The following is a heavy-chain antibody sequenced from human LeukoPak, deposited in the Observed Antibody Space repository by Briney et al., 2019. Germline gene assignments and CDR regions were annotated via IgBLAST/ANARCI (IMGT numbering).Heavy chain of an antibody. CDR1: GGSISSGDYY. CDR3: ARSGYSYGYVVDY. V-gene: IGHV4-30-4*01. CDR2: IYYSGST. J-gene: IGHJ4*02. D-gene: IGHD5-18*01. Sequence: PSQTLSLTCAVSGGSISSGDYYWSWLRHPPGKGLEWSGYIYYSGSTYYNPSLKSRVTISVDTSKNQFSLKLSSVTAADTAVYYCARSGYSYGYVVDYWGQGTLVTVSS.